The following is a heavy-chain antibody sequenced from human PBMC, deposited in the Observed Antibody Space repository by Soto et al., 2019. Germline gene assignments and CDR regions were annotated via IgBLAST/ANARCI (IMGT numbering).Heavy chain of an antibody. CDR1: GFTFSTYG. V-gene: IGHV3-30*03. J-gene: IGHJ3*02. D-gene: IGHD2-21*01. CDR3: ARDFGDPHDAFDM. CDR2: ISNDGIYK. Sequence: GGSLRLSCAASGFTFSTYGMHWVRQAPGKGLEWVAVISNDGIYKYYVDSVKGRFTISRDNSKNTLFLQMNSLRAEDTAVYFCARDFGDPHDAFDMWGQGTMVTVSS.